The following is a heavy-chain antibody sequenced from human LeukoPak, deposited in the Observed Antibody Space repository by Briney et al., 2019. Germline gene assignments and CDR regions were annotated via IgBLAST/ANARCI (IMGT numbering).Heavy chain of an antibody. CDR3: ARDYPSDNWNYGMDV. Sequence: SETLSLTCTVSGGSISSGGYYWSWIRQHPGKGLEWIGYIYYSGSTYYNPSLKSRVTISVDTSKNQFSLKLSSVTATDTAVYYYARDYPSDNWNYGMDVWGKGTTVTVSS. CDR1: GGSISSGGYY. D-gene: IGHD1-1*01. V-gene: IGHV4-31*03. CDR2: IYYSGST. J-gene: IGHJ6*04.